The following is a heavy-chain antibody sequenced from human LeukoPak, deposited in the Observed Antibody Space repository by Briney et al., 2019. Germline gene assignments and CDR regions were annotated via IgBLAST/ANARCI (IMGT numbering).Heavy chain of an antibody. V-gene: IGHV3-49*04. CDR1: GFTISSSY. Sequence: GGSLRLSCAASGFTISSSYMSWVRQAPGKGLEWVGFIRSKAYGGTTEYAASVKGRFTISRDDSKSIAYLQMNSLKTEDTAVYYCTRAAIVVVTALYFDYWGQGTLVTVSS. CDR2: IRSKAYGGTT. D-gene: IGHD2-21*02. CDR3: TRAAIVVVTALYFDY. J-gene: IGHJ4*02.